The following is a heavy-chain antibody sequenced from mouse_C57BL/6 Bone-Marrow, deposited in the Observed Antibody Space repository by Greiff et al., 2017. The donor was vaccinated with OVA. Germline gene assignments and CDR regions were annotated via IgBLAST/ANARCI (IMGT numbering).Heavy chain of an antibody. J-gene: IGHJ2*01. D-gene: IGHD6-5*01. V-gene: IGHV5-6*01. CDR1: GFTFSSYG. CDR3: ARHDPYYYGDY. CDR2: ISSGGSYT. Sequence: VQLQQSGGDLVKPGGYLKLSCAASGFTFSSYGMSWVRQTPDKRLEWVATISSGGSYTYYPDSVKGRFTISRDNAKNTLYLQMSSLKSEDTAMYYCARHDPYYYGDYWGKDTTLTVSS.